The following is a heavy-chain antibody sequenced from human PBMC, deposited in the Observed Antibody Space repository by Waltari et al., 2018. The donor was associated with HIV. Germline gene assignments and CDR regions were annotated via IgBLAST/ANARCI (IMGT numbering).Heavy chain of an antibody. CDR1: GFTFSSYA. D-gene: IGHD5-18*01. CDR3: ASGGYGWLPDGY. V-gene: IGHV3-30-3*01. Sequence: QVQLVESGGGVVQPGRSLRLSCAASGFTFSSYAIHWVRQAPGKGLEWGAVISYDGSNKYYSDSVKGQFTISRDNSKNTLYLQMNSLRAEDTAVYYCASGGYGWLPDGYWGQGTLVTVSS. J-gene: IGHJ4*02. CDR2: ISYDGSNK.